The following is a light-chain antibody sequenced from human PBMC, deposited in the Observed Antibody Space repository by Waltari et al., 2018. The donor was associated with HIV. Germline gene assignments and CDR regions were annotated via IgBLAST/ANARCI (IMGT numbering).Light chain of an antibody. Sequence: SYVLTQPPSVSGAPGKTATLACGGNNLGSKSVHWYQQRPGQAPVLVISYDSDRPSGIPERFSGSNSGNTATLTISRVEAGDEADYYCQVWDSSSDHWVFGGGTKLTVL. CDR2: YDS. V-gene: IGLV3-21*04. CDR3: QVWDSSSDHWV. CDR1: NLGSKS. J-gene: IGLJ3*02.